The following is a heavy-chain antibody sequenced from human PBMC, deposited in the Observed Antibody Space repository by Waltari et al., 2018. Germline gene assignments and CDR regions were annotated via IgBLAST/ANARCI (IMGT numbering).Heavy chain of an antibody. D-gene: IGHD1-26*01. CDR2: TWGIT. CDR3: ARWDHITRSFGD. J-gene: IGHJ4*02. V-gene: IGHV4-4*09. Sequence: TWGITKYNPSLKSRSIISVDTSKNQISLKMSSVTAADTAVYYCARWDHITRSFGDWGQGTLVSVSS.